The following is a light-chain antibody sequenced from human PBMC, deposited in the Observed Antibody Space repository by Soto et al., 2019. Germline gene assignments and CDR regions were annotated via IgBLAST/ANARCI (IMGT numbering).Light chain of an antibody. V-gene: IGKV3-20*01. CDR2: GAS. CDR1: QSVSSY. Sequence: SPATLSLTTGERATLSCRASQSVSSYLAWYQQRPGQAPRLLIYGASTRATGIPDRFGGSGSGTDFTLTITRLEPEDFAVYYCQQHGISHITGGQVTRLEIK. J-gene: IGKJ5*01. CDR3: QQHGISHIT.